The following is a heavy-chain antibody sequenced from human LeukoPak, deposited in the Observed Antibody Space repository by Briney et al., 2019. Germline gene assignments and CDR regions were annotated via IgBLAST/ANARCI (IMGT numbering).Heavy chain of an antibody. CDR3: ASGVDYGDYNGY. J-gene: IGHJ4*02. CDR1: GSTFSSYW. Sequence: GGSLRLSCAASGSTFSSYWMHWVRQAPGKGLVWVSRINSDGSSTSYADSVKGRFTISRDNAKNTLYLQMNSLRAEDTAVYYCASGVDYGDYNGYWGQGTLVTVSS. CDR2: INSDGSST. V-gene: IGHV3-74*01. D-gene: IGHD4-17*01.